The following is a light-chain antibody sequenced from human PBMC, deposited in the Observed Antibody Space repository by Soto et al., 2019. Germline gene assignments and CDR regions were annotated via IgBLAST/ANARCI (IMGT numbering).Light chain of an antibody. Sequence: DIQMTPSPSPLSASVVDRVTITCRASQSISTHLNWYQQNPGKAPNLLIYAASSLQSGVPSRFSGSGSGTDFPLTISSLQPEDFATYFCQQSYITPAGFGGGTGWRS. V-gene: IGKV1-39*01. CDR2: AAS. CDR1: QSISTH. J-gene: IGKJ4*01. CDR3: QQSYITPAG.